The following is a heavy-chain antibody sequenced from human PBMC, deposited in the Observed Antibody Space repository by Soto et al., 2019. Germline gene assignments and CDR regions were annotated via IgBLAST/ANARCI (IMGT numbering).Heavy chain of an antibody. CDR3: AKDPPVVAATPGSDY. CDR1: GFTFSSYG. Sequence: QVQLVESGGGVVQPGRSLRFSCAASGFTFSSYGMHWVRQAPGKGLEWVAVISYDGSNKYYADSVKGRFTISRDNSKNTLYLQMNSLRAEDTAVYYCAKDPPVVAATPGSDYWGQGTLVTVSS. V-gene: IGHV3-30*18. J-gene: IGHJ4*02. D-gene: IGHD2-15*01. CDR2: ISYDGSNK.